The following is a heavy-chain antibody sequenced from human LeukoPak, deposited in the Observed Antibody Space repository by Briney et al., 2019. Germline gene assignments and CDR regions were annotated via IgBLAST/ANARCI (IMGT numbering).Heavy chain of an antibody. D-gene: IGHD3-22*01. Sequence: GGSLRLSCAASGLTFSSYAMTWVRQAPGKGLEWVSLISGSGGSTYYADSVKGRFTISRDNSKNMLYLQMNSLRAEDTAVYYCAKDDYYDTSGYPRWGQGTLVTVSS. CDR3: AKDDYYDTSGYPR. J-gene: IGHJ4*02. CDR2: ISGSGGST. CDR1: GLTFSSYA. V-gene: IGHV3-23*01.